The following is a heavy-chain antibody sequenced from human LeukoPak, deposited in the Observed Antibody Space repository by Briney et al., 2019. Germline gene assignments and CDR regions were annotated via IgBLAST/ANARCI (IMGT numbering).Heavy chain of an antibody. D-gene: IGHD3-10*01. J-gene: IGHJ4*02. Sequence: GGSLRLSCAASRFTFSSYAMSWVRQAPGKGLEWVSGLSGSGDITYYADSVKGRFTISRDNSKNTLYLQMNSLRAEDTAVYYCAKDRITMVRGVSPYFGYWGQGTLVTVSS. V-gene: IGHV3-23*01. CDR3: AKDRITMVRGVSPYFGY. CDR1: RFTFSSYA. CDR2: LSGSGDIT.